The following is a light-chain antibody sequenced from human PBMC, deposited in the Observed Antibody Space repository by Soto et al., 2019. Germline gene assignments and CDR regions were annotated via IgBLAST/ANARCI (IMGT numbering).Light chain of an antibody. CDR3: QHYNDWPTWA. J-gene: IGKJ1*01. Sequence: EIVMTQSPDTLSVSPGERATLSCRASQTVSNNLAWFQQKPGQAPRLLIYDASTRATGVPARFSGGGSGTDFTLTINTLQSEDFAVYYCQHYNDWPTWAFGQGTPVDIX. V-gene: IGKV3-15*01. CDR1: QTVSNN. CDR2: DAS.